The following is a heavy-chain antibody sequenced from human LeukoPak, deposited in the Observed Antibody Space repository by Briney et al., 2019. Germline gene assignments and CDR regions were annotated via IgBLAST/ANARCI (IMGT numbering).Heavy chain of an antibody. V-gene: IGHV1-18*01. CDR1: GYTFSNSG. J-gene: IGHJ4*02. Sequence: ASVKVSCKASGYTFSNSGISWVRQAPGQGLAWMGWISAYNGDTNYAQKFQGRVTMTTDTSTSTAYMELRSLRSEDTAVYYCATASSRGLRFLEWLLAFDYWGQGTLVTVSS. CDR2: ISAYNGDT. D-gene: IGHD3-3*01. CDR3: ATASSRGLRFLEWLLAFDY.